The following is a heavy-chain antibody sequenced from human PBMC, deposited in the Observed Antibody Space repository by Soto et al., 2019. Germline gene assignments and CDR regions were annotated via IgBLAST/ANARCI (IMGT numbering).Heavy chain of an antibody. CDR3: ARDFSSSADGFDY. D-gene: IGHD6-6*01. Sequence: QVQLVQSGAEVKKPGASLKVSCKASGYTFTDNYIHWVRQAPGHGLEWMGWINPNTGGANYAQKFLGRVTVTRDTSITTAYMELSRLRSDDTAVYYCARDFSSSADGFDYWGQGTLVTVSS. CDR1: GYTFTDNY. CDR2: INPNTGGA. J-gene: IGHJ4*02. V-gene: IGHV1-2*02.